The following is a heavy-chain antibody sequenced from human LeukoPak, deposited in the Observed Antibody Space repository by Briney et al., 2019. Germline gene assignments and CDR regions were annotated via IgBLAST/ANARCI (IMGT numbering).Heavy chain of an antibody. Sequence: GASVKVSCKASGYTFTSYYMHWVRQAPGQGLEWMGIINPSGGSTSYAQKFQGRVTMTGDTSTSTVYMELSSLRSEDTAVYYCARDPYHYGSGSYNRAPYYYYGMDVWGQGTTVTASS. V-gene: IGHV1-46*01. CDR3: ARDPYHYGSGSYNRAPYYYYGMDV. CDR2: INPSGGST. CDR1: GYTFTSYY. D-gene: IGHD3-10*01. J-gene: IGHJ6*02.